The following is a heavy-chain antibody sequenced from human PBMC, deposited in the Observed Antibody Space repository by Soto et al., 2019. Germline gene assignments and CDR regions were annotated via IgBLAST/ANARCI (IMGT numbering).Heavy chain of an antibody. CDR3: AASAYGDYDALFDY. CDR2: IWYDGSNK. V-gene: IGHV3-33*01. D-gene: IGHD4-17*01. CDR1: GFTFSSYG. Sequence: GGSLRLSCAASGFTFSSYGMHWVRQAPGKGLEWVAVIWYDGSNKYYADSVKGRFTISRDNSKNTLYLQMNSLRAEDTAVYYCAASAYGDYDALFDYWGQGTLVTVSS. J-gene: IGHJ4*02.